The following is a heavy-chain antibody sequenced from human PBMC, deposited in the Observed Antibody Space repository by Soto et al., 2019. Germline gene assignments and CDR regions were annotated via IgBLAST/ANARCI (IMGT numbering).Heavy chain of an antibody. CDR2: ISYDGTNK. CDR1: GFTFSTYA. J-gene: IGHJ6*02. D-gene: IGHD5-18*01. Sequence: AGGSLRLSCAAAGFTFSTYAMHWVRQAPGKGLEWVAVISYDGTNKYYADSVRGRFTISRDNSKNTLFLQMNSLRAEDTAVYYCAKDGGGYNYGYVMLDKYYYGMDVWGQGTTVTVSS. V-gene: IGHV3-30-3*01. CDR3: AKDGGGYNYGYVMLDKYYYGMDV.